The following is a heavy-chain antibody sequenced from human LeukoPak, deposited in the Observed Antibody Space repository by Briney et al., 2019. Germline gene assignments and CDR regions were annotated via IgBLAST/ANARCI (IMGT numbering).Heavy chain of an antibody. CDR3: ARDEIRGGAAFDI. D-gene: IGHD3-10*01. CDR1: GGTFSSYA. Sequence: SVKVSCKASGGTFSSYAISWVRQAPEQGLEWMGRIIPILGIANYAQKFQGRVTITADKSTSTAYMELSSLRSEDTAVYYCARDEIRGGAAFDIWGQGTMVTVSS. J-gene: IGHJ3*02. V-gene: IGHV1-69*04. CDR2: IIPILGIA.